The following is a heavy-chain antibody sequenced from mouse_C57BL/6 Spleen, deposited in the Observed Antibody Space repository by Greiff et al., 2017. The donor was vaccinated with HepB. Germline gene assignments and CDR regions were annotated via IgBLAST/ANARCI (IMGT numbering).Heavy chain of an antibody. Sequence: VQLQQSGPELVKPGASVKIPCKASGYTFTDYNMDWVKQSHGKSLEWIGDINPNNGGTIYNQKFKGKATLTVDKSSSTAYMELRSLTSEDTAVYYCARRVYYDSSFAYWGQGTLVTVSA. V-gene: IGHV1-18*01. CDR2: INPNNGGT. CDR1: GYTFTDYN. D-gene: IGHD2-4*01. CDR3: ARRVYYDSSFAY. J-gene: IGHJ3*01.